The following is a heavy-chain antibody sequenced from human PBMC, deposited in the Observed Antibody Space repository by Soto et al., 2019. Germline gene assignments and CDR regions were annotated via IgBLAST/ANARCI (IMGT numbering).Heavy chain of an antibody. Sequence: QVQLVESGGGVVQPGRSLRLSCAASGFTFSSYAMHWVRQAPGKGLEWVAVISYDGSNKYYADSVKGRFTISRDNSKNTLYLQMNSLRAEDTAVYYPVRGYQLLYVAEGEDYYGMDVWGQGTTVTVSS. J-gene: IGHJ6*02. V-gene: IGHV3-30-3*01. CDR3: VRGYQLLYVAEGEDYYGMDV. CDR1: GFTFSSYA. CDR2: ISYDGSNK. D-gene: IGHD2-2*02.